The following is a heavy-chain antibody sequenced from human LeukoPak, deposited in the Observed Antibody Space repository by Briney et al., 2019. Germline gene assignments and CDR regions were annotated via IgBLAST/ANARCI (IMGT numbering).Heavy chain of an antibody. CDR2: ISGSGGRT. Sequence: GGSLRLSCAASGFTFSSYGMSWVRQAPGKGLEWVSTISGSGGRTYYADSVKGRFTISRDNSKKTLYLQMNSLRAEDTAIYYCAKALFGDRRVGAFDIWGLGTMLTVSS. CDR3: AKALFGDRRVGAFDI. V-gene: IGHV3-23*01. CDR1: GFTFSSYG. D-gene: IGHD3-10*02. J-gene: IGHJ3*02.